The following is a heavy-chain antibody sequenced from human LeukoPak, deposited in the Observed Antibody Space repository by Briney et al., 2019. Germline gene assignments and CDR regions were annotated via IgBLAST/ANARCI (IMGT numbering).Heavy chain of an antibody. Sequence: GESLRLSCEGSGFTVNTNYMNWVRQGPGKGLEWVSILYGDGTTYYADSVKGRFTISRDNSKNTLYLQMNSLRAEDTAVYYCAKVVGYYDSSGYDHWGQGTLVTVSS. CDR2: LYGDGTT. CDR3: AKVVGYYDSSGYDH. D-gene: IGHD3-22*01. J-gene: IGHJ4*02. V-gene: IGHV3-66*02. CDR1: GFTVNTNY.